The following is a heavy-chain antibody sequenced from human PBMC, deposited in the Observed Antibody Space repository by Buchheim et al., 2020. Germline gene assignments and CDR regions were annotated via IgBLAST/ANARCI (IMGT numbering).Heavy chain of an antibody. D-gene: IGHD3-3*01. CDR1: GFTFSSYE. V-gene: IGHV3-48*03. CDR2: ISSSGSTI. CDR3: ARGIGYDDLGSGYHAPYYYYMDV. J-gene: IGHJ6*03. Sequence: EVQLVESGGGLVQPGGSLRLSCAASGFTFSSYEMNWVRQAPGKGLEWVSSISSSGSTIYYADSVKGRFTISRDNAKNSLYLQMNSLRAEDTAVYYCARGIGYDDLGSGYHAPYYYYMDVWGKGTT.